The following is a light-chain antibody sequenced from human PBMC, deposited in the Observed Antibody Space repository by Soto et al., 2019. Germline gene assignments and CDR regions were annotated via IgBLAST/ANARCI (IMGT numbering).Light chain of an antibody. CDR2: DAS. J-gene: IGKJ5*01. CDR1: QSVNTY. Sequence: EIVVTQSPGTLSLSPGERATLSCRASQSVNTYLDWYQQKPGQAPSLLIYDASDRATGVPARFSGSGSGTDFTLTISSLEPEDFAVYYCQQRSSWPPTFGQGTRLEIK. V-gene: IGKV3-11*01. CDR3: QQRSSWPPT.